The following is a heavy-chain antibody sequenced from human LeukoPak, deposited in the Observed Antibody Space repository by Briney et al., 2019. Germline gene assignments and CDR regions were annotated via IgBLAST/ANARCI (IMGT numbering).Heavy chain of an antibody. D-gene: IGHD2-21*01. V-gene: IGHV3-30*03. CDR2: ISYDGSNK. J-gene: IGHJ4*02. CDR1: GFTFSTYG. CDR3: ARDKGGSGDGTV. Sequence: PGRSLRLSCAASGFTFSTYGMHWVRQAPGKGLEWVAVISYDGSNKYYADSVKGRFTISRDNSKNTLYLQMNSLRVEDTAVYYCARDKGGSGDGTVWGQGTLVTVSS.